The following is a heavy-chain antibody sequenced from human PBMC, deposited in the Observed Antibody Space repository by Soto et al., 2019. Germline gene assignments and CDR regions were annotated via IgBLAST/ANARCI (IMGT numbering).Heavy chain of an antibody. J-gene: IGHJ4*02. Sequence: ASVKVSGKASGYTFSGFYMHWVRQAPGQGLEWMGWINPNSGGTKSAEKFRGRVTMTRDTSISTAYMELSRLTSDDTAVYYCASAAVTGTAGLDFWGQGTQVTVSS. CDR3: ASAAVTGTAGLDF. CDR2: INPNSGGT. V-gene: IGHV1-2*02. CDR1: GYTFSGFY. D-gene: IGHD6-19*01.